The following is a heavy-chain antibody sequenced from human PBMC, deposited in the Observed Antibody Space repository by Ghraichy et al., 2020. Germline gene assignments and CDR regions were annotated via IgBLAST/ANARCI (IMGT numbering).Heavy chain of an antibody. Sequence: SETLSLTCAVSGGSISSSNWWSWVRQPPGKGLEWIGEIYHSGSTNYNPSLKSRVTISVDKSKNQFSLKLSSVTAADTAVYYCARVSSDPYSSSWYGVRGPWGQGTLVTVSS. CDR1: GGSISSSNW. D-gene: IGHD6-13*01. CDR2: IYHSGST. V-gene: IGHV4-4*02. CDR3: ARVSSDPYSSSWYGVRGP. J-gene: IGHJ5*02.